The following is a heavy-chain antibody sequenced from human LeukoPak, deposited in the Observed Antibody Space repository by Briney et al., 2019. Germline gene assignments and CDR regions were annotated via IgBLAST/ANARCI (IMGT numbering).Heavy chain of an antibody. V-gene: IGHV5-51*01. Sequence: GESLKISCKGSGYSFTSYWIGWVRQMPGKGLEWMGFIYPGDSETTYNPSFQGRITISADKSIGTAYLQLSILKASDTAIYFCARRAGTSGWLLRYFDFWGRGTPVTVSS. CDR1: GYSFTSYW. CDR2: IYPGDSET. CDR3: ARRAGTSGWLLRYFDF. J-gene: IGHJ2*01. D-gene: IGHD6-19*01.